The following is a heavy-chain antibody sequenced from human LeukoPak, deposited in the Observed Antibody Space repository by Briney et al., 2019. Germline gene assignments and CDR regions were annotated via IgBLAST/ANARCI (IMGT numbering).Heavy chain of an antibody. D-gene: IGHD5-12*01. Sequence: GASVNVSCKASGYTFNTYGITWVRQAPGQGLEWMGWINPNSGGTNYAQKLQGRVTMTTDTSTSTAYMELRSLRSDDTAVYYCARTSHYVDIAATIPYGIYYFDYWGQGTLVTVSS. CDR3: ARTSHYVDIAATIPYGIYYFDY. J-gene: IGHJ4*02. CDR1: GYTFNTYG. CDR2: INPNSGGT. V-gene: IGHV1-18*01.